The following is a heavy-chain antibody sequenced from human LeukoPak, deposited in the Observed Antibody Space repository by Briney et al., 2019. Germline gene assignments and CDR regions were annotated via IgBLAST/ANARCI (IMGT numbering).Heavy chain of an antibody. CDR2: INPNSGGT. D-gene: IGHD1-26*01. Sequence: GASVKVSCKASGYTFTGYYMHWVRQAPGQGLEWMGWINPNSGGTNYAQKFQGRVTMTRDTSISTAYMELSRLRSDDTAVYYCATAPVGASELYYFDYWGQGTLVTVSS. CDR1: GYTFTGYY. J-gene: IGHJ4*02. CDR3: ATAPVGASELYYFDY. V-gene: IGHV1-2*02.